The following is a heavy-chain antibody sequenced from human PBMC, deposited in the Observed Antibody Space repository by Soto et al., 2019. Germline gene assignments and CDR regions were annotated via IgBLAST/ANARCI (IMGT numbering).Heavy chain of an antibody. CDR3: ARSIVVVTAADY. D-gene: IGHD2-21*02. Sequence: ASVKVSCKASGYTFTNYALHWVRQAPGQRLEWMGWVNAGNGNTKYSQKFQGRVTLTRDTSASTAYMELSSLRSEDTAVYYCARSIVVVTAADYWGQGTLVTVST. CDR2: VNAGNGNT. CDR1: GYTFTNYA. J-gene: IGHJ4*02. V-gene: IGHV1-3*01.